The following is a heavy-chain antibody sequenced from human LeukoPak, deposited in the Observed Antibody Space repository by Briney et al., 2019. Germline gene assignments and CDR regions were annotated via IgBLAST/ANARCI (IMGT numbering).Heavy chain of an antibody. CDR1: GFTVSSNY. J-gene: IGHJ4*02. Sequence: GGFLRLSCAASGFTVSSNYMSWVRQAPGKGLEWVSVIYSGGSTYYADSVKGRFTISRDNSKNTLYLQMNSLRAEDTAVYYCARTYDSSGYYDYWGQGALVTVSS. V-gene: IGHV3-53*01. CDR2: IYSGGST. CDR3: ARTYDSSGYYDY. D-gene: IGHD3-22*01.